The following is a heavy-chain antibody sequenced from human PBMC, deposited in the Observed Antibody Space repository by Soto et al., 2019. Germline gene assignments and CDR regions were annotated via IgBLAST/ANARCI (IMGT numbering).Heavy chain of an antibody. CDR2: IYYSGST. V-gene: IGHV4-59*01. CDR3: ARDTDNYGDYAFDI. Sequence: SETLSLTCTVSGGSISSYYWSWIRQPPGKGLEWIGYIYYSGSTNYNPSLKSRVTISVDTSKNQFSLKLSSVTAVDTAVYYCARDTDNYGDYAFDIWGQGTMVTVSS. CDR1: GGSISSYY. J-gene: IGHJ3*02. D-gene: IGHD4-17*01.